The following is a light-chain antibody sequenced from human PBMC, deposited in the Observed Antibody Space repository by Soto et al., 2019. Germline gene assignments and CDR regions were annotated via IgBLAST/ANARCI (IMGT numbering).Light chain of an antibody. Sequence: ETVLTQSPATLSLSPGDRATLSCRASESVRSYLAWYQQKPGQAPRLLIYNASKRATGIPARFSGSGSGTDFTLTVSSLEPEDFASYYCQQRSDWEFTFGPGTRVDIK. CDR1: ESVRSY. V-gene: IGKV3-11*01. CDR3: QQRSDWEFT. CDR2: NAS. J-gene: IGKJ3*01.